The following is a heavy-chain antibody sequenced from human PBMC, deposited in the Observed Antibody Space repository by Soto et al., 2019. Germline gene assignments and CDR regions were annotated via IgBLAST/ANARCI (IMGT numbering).Heavy chain of an antibody. CDR1: GFTFSSYA. Sequence: MRHSCAAFGFTFSSYAMSWVLKAPGKGLEWVSAISGSGGSTYYADSVKGRFTISRDNSKNTLYLQMNSLRAEDTAVYHCAKRIVVVPPLLTHWGQGTLVPVSS. CDR3: AKRIVVVPPLLTH. J-gene: IGHJ4*02. D-gene: IGHD2-2*01. V-gene: IGHV3-23*01. CDR2: ISGSGGST.